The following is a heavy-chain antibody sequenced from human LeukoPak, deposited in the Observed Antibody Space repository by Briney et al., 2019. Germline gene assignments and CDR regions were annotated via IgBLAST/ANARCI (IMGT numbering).Heavy chain of an antibody. D-gene: IGHD5-18*01. CDR2: IIPIFGTA. Sequence: SVKVSCKASGGTFSSCAISWVRQAPGQGLEWMGGIIPIFGTANYAQKFQGRVTNTADESTSTAYMELSSLRSEDTAVYYCATIFVDTAMVSPLGYWGQGTLVTVSS. V-gene: IGHV1-69*13. CDR3: ATIFVDTAMVSPLGY. J-gene: IGHJ4*02. CDR1: GGTFSSCA.